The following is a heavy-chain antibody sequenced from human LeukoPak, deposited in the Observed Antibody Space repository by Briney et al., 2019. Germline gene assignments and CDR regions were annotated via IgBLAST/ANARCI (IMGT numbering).Heavy chain of an antibody. CDR2: ISAYNGNT. Sequence: ASVKVSCNASGYTFTSYGISWVRQAPGQGLEWMVWISAYNGNTNYAQKLQGRVTMTTDTSTSTAYMELRSLRSDDTAVYYCAREAGSIAAADYSHAFDIWGQGTMVTVSS. CDR1: GYTFTSYG. D-gene: IGHD6-13*01. CDR3: AREAGSIAAADYSHAFDI. V-gene: IGHV1-18*01. J-gene: IGHJ3*02.